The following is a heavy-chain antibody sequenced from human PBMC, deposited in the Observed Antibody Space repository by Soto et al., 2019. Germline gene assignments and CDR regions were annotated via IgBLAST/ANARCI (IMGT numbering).Heavy chain of an antibody. J-gene: IGHJ4*02. CDR3: AGVLGRNNDYRDRVAEC. D-gene: IGHD4-17*01. CDR2: MSSSSSYI. Sequence: QVPLVESGGGLVKPGGSLGLSCAASGFRFSDYQMCWIRQAPGKGLEWVSYMSSSSSYIKYADSVKGRFTISRDNAXNXXYLQMTRLRAEDSAVYYCAGVLGRNNDYRDRVAECWGQGTLVTVSS. CDR1: GFRFSDYQ. V-gene: IGHV3-11*05.